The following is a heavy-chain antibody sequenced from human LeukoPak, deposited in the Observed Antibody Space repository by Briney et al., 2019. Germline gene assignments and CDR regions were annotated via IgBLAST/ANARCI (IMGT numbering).Heavy chain of an antibody. J-gene: IGHJ4*02. Sequence: GGSLRLPCAASGFTFSGHGMSWVRQAPGKGLEWVSYISTHGNYIYYADSVRGRLTISRDNAKNSLYLQMNSLRAEDTAMYYCARGNFDSSGTFDNWGQGTLVTVSS. CDR1: GFTFSGHG. D-gene: IGHD3-22*01. CDR2: ISTHGNYI. CDR3: ARGNFDSSGTFDN. V-gene: IGHV3-21*01.